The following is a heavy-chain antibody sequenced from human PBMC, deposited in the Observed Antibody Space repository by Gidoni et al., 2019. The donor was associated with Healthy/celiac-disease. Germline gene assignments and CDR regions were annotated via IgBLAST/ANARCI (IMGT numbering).Heavy chain of an antibody. Sequence: QVQLQESGPGLVKPSETLSLSCTVSGGSISSYYWSWIRQPPGKGLEWIGYIYNSGSTNYNPSLESRVTSSVDTSKNQFSLKVNSVTAADTAVYYCARVRDSSGYYRYFDYWGQGTLVTVSS. J-gene: IGHJ4*02. CDR1: GGSISSYY. V-gene: IGHV4-59*01. D-gene: IGHD3-22*01. CDR3: ARVRDSSGYYRYFDY. CDR2: IYNSGST.